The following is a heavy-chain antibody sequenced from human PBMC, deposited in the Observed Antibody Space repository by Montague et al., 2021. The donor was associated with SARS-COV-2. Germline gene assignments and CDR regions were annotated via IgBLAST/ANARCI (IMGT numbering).Heavy chain of an antibody. CDR3: VRVAGNGELSLTDY. CDR1: GGSISSTVYY. J-gene: IGHJ4*02. Sequence: SETLSLTCTVAGGSISSTVYYWVRKRPPPGMRLEWIGTIYHTGITHYNPSLQSRVTLSVATSKNQLSLNLISVTAADTAVYFCVRVAGNGELSLTDYWGQGTLVTVSS. D-gene: IGHD1-7*01. CDR2: IYHTGIT. V-gene: IGHV4-39*07.